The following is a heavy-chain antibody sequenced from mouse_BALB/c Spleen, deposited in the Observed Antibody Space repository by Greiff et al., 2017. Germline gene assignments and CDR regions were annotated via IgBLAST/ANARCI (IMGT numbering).Heavy chain of an antibody. Sequence: EVMVVESGGGLVKPGGSLKLSCAASGFTFSSYSMSWVRQTPAKRLVWVASISSGGSTYYPDSVMGRFTTFRDNARNILYLQMSSLRSEDTAMYYCGRGDYYSFAYWGQGTLVTVSA. CDR3: GRGDYYSFAY. CDR2: ISSGGST. CDR1: GFTFSSYS. V-gene: IGHV5-6-5*01. J-gene: IGHJ3*01. D-gene: IGHD1-1*01.